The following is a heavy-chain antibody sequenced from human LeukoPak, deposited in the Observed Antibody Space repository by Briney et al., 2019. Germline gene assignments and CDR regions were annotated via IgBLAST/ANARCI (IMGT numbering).Heavy chain of an antibody. CDR3: ARDRPVTYYYDSSGYYYDAFDI. CDR1: GGSISSYY. J-gene: IGHJ3*02. CDR2: IYYSGST. D-gene: IGHD3-22*01. Sequence: SETLSLTCTVSGGSISSYYWSWIRQPAGKGLEWIGYIYYSGSTNYNPSLKSRVTISVDKSKNQFSLKLSSVTAADTAVYYCARDRPVTYYYDSSGYYYDAFDIWGQGTMVTVSS. V-gene: IGHV4-59*12.